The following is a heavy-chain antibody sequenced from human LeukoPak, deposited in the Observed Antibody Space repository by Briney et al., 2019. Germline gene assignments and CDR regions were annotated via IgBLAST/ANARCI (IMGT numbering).Heavy chain of an antibody. CDR1: GGSISSSSYY. CDR3: ARSRRRLRPEHIIMDV. J-gene: IGHJ6*02. V-gene: IGHV4-39*01. D-gene: IGHD1/OR15-1a*01. Sequence: SETLSLTCTVSGGSISSSSYYWGWIRQPPGKGLEWIGSIYYSGSTYYNPSLKSRVTISVDTSKNQFSLKLSSVTAADMAVYYCARSRRRLRPEHIIMDVWGQGTTVTVSS. CDR2: IYYSGST.